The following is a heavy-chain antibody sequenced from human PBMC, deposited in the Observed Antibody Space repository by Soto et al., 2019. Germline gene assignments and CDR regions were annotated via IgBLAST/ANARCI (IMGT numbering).Heavy chain of an antibody. CDR2: INIDGTTT. V-gene: IGHV3-74*01. CDR1: GFAFSTKW. CDR3: ARIPYSDTDPCP. J-gene: IGHJ5*02. Sequence: EVQLVESGGGLVQPGGSLRLSCAASGFAFSTKWMHWVRQGPGKGLVWVSRINIDGTTTNYADSVKGRFTISRDNAKNMLYLQMYSLRAEDTAVYYCARIPYSDTDPCPWGQGTLVTVSS. D-gene: IGHD1-26*01.